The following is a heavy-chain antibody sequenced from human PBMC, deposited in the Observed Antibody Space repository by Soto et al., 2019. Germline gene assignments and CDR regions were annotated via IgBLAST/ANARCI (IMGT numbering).Heavy chain of an antibody. CDR1: GGSFSVYY. V-gene: IGHV4-34*01. CDR3: ARFSGGYDFWSGYYTSPPRYYFDY. CDR2: INHSGST. D-gene: IGHD3-3*01. J-gene: IGHJ4*02. Sequence: PSETLSLTCAVYGGSFSVYYWSWIRHPPGKGLEWIGEINHSGSTNYNPSLKSRVTISVDTSKNQFSLKLSSVTAADTAVYYCARFSGGYDFWSGYYTSPPRYYFDYWGQGTLVTVSS.